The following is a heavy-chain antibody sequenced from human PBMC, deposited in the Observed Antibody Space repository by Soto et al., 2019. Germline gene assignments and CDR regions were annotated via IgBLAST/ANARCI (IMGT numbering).Heavy chain of an antibody. V-gene: IGHV1-69*13. CDR3: ARVGTMVRGVISYYYYGMDV. Sequence: SVKVSCTASATTFSSYAMRWVRLAPGQGLEGKGGIIPIFGTANYAQKFQGRVTITADESTSTAYMELSSLRSEDTAVYYFARVGTMVRGVISYYYYGMDVWGQGTTVTVSS. CDR2: IIPIFGTA. CDR1: ATTFSSYA. J-gene: IGHJ6*02. D-gene: IGHD3-10*01.